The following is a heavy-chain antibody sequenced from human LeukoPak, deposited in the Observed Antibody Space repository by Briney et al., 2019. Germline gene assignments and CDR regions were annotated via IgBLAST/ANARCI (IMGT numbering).Heavy chain of an antibody. CDR1: GGSISSYY. CDR3: ARRVYGDYRGAFDI. J-gene: IGHJ3*02. CDR2: ITHSGST. Sequence: PSETLSLTCTVSGGSISSYYWSWIRQPPGKGLEWIGGITHSGSTNYNPSLKSRVTISVDTSKNQFSLKLSSVTAADTAVYYCARRVYGDYRGAFDIWGQGTMATVSS. D-gene: IGHD4-17*01. V-gene: IGHV4-34*01.